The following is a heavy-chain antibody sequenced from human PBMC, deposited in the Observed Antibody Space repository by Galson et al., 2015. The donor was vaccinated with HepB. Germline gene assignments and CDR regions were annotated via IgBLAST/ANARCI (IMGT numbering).Heavy chain of an antibody. CDR1: GFTFSSYG. Sequence: SLRLSCAASGFTFSSYGMHWVRQAPGKGLEWVAVIWYDGSNKYYADSVKGRFTISRDNSKNTLYLQMNSLRAEDTAVYYCARDYYYDSSGSGFDPWGQGTLVTVSS. D-gene: IGHD3-22*01. V-gene: IGHV3-33*01. J-gene: IGHJ5*02. CDR2: IWYDGSNK. CDR3: ARDYYYDSSGSGFDP.